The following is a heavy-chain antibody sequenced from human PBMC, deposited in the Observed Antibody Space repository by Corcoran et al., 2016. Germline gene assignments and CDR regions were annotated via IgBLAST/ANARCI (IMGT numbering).Heavy chain of an antibody. CDR1: GFTFGDYA. Sequence: EVQLVESGGGLVQPGRSLRLSCTASGFTFGDYAMSWFRQAPGKGLEWVGFIRSKAYGRTTEYAASVKGRFTISRDDSKSIAYLQMNSLKTEDTAVYYWTRGRGSRAYDAFDIWGQGTMVTVSS. CDR2: IRSKAYGRTT. CDR3: TRGRGSRAYDAFDI. J-gene: IGHJ3*02. V-gene: IGHV3-49*03. D-gene: IGHD3-10*01.